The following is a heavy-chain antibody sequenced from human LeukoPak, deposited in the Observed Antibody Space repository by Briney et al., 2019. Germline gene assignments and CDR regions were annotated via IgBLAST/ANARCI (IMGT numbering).Heavy chain of an antibody. V-gene: IGHV3-7*03. CDR1: GFTFSSYW. CDR2: IRQDGSEK. J-gene: IGHJ6*03. D-gene: IGHD6-6*01. Sequence: GGSLRLSCAASGFTFSSYWMTWVRQAPGKGLEWVANIRQDGSEKYYVDSVKGRFTVSRDDAKNSLYLQMNSLSAEDTALYFCARDVEYSNIYFYYYIDVWSKGTTVTVSS. CDR3: ARDVEYSNIYFYYYIDV.